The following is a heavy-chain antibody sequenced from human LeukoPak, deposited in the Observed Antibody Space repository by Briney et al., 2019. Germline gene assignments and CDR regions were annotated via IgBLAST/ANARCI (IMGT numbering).Heavy chain of an antibody. CDR1: GFTFSSYG. V-gene: IGHV3-30*18. J-gene: IGHJ3*02. CDR2: ISYDGSNK. CDR3: AKDRRDGYTPNAFDI. Sequence: PGRSLRLSCAASGFTFSSYGMHWVRQAPGKGLEWVAVISYDGSNKYYADSVKGRFTISRDNSKNTLYLQMNSLRAEDTAVYYCAKDRRDGYTPNAFDIWGQGTMVTVSS. D-gene: IGHD5-24*01.